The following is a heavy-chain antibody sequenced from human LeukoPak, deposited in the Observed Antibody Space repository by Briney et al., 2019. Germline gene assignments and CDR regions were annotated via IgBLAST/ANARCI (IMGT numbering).Heavy chain of an antibody. J-gene: IGHJ4*02. CDR2: IIGSGGTT. CDR3: AKGPVRSSPYYFDY. V-gene: IGHV3-23*01. D-gene: IGHD6-6*01. Sequence: GESLRLSCAASVFTFSNYAMTWVRQAPGKGLEWVSAIIGSGGTTFYADSVKGRFTISRDNSKNTLCLQLNSLRAEDTAVYYCAKGPVRSSPYYFDYWGQGTLVTVSS. CDR1: VFTFSNYA.